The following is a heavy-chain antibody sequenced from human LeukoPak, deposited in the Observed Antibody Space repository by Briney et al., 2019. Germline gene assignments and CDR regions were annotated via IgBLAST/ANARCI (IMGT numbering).Heavy chain of an antibody. Sequence: SETLSLTCTVSGGSISSYYWSWIRQPPGKGLEWIGNIYYSGSTNYNPSLKSRVTISVDTSKNQFSLKLSSVTAADTAVYYCTRESIAYYYMDVWGKGTTVTISS. V-gene: IGHV4-59*01. J-gene: IGHJ6*03. CDR3: TRESIAYYYMDV. CDR1: GGSISSYY. D-gene: IGHD3-22*01. CDR2: IYYSGST.